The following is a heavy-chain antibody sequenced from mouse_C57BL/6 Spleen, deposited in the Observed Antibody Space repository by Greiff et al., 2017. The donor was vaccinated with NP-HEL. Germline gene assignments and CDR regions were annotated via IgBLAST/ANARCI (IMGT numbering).Heavy chain of an antibody. CDR2: INPSSGYT. D-gene: IGHD1-1*01. Sequence: QVQLQQSGAELAKPGASVKLSCKASGYTFTSYWMHWVKQRPGQGLEWIGYINPSSGYTKYNQKFKDKATLTADKSSSTAYMQLSSLTYEDPAVYYCARTSFTTVVAFHWYFDVWGTGTTVTVSS. V-gene: IGHV1-7*01. CDR3: ARTSFTTVVAFHWYFDV. J-gene: IGHJ1*03. CDR1: GYTFTSYW.